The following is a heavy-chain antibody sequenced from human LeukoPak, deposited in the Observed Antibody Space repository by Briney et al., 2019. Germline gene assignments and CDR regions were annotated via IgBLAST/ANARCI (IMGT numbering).Heavy chain of an antibody. J-gene: IGHJ4*02. CDR2: ISAYNGNT. Sequence: ASVKVSCKASGXTFTSYGISWVRQAPGQGLEWMGWISAYNGNTNYAQKLQGRVTMTTDTSTSTAYMELRSLRSDDTAVYYCARDLYTMVRGVTSPIPFDYWGQGTLVTVSS. CDR1: GXTFTSYG. V-gene: IGHV1-18*01. CDR3: ARDLYTMVRGVTSPIPFDY. D-gene: IGHD3-10*01.